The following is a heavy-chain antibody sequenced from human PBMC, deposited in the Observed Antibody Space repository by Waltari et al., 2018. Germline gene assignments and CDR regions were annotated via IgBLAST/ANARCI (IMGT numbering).Heavy chain of an antibody. D-gene: IGHD3-10*01. CDR3: ARATMVRGLDY. CDR2: INHSGST. J-gene: IGHJ4*02. Sequence: RQPPGEGLEWIGEINHSGSTNDNPSLKSRVTISVDTSKNQFSLKLSSVTAADTAVYYCARATMVRGLDYWGQGTLVTVSS. V-gene: IGHV4-34*01.